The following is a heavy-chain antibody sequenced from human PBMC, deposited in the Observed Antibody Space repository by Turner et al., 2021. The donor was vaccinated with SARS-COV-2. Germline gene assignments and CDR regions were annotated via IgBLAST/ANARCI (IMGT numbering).Heavy chain of an antibody. J-gene: IGHJ4*02. CDR2: IYYSGNT. D-gene: IGHD3-10*01. CDR1: GGSIRSSSYY. CDR3: ARRGAGYFGSGSYGYFDY. Sequence: QLQLQESGPGLVKPSETLSLTCTVPGGSIRSSSYYWGWIRQPPGKGLEWIGTIYYSGNTYYNPSLKSRVTMSVHTSKNQFSLKLSSVTAADTAVYYCARRGAGYFGSGSYGYFDYWGQGTLVTVSS. V-gene: IGHV4-39*01.